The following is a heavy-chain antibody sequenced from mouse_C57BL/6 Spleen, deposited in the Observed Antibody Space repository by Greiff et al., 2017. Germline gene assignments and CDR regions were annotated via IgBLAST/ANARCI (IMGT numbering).Heavy chain of an antibody. V-gene: IGHV1-15*01. CDR1: GFTFTDYE. CDR2: IDPETGGT. D-gene: IGHD1-1*01. J-gene: IGHJ4*01. CDR3: TTSYYYGSRYYSMDY. Sequence: QVQLQQSGAELVRPGASVTLSCKASGFTFTDYEMHWVKQTPVHGLEWIGAIDPETGGTAYNQKFKGKAILTADKSSSTAYMELRSLTSEDSAVYYCTTSYYYGSRYYSMDYWGQGTSVTVSS.